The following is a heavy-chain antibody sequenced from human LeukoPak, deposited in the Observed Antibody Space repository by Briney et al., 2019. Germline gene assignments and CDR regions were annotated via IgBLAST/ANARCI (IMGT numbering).Heavy chain of an antibody. V-gene: IGHV4-34*01. CDR3: ARLDILTGYYPGYYYYYMDV. CDR1: GGSFSGYY. D-gene: IGHD3-9*01. Sequence: SETLSLTCAVYGGSFSGYYWSRIRQPPGKGLEWIGEINHSGSTNYNPSLKSRVTISVDTSKNQFSLKLSSVTAADTAVYYCARLDILTGYYPGYYYYYMDVWGKGTTVTISS. J-gene: IGHJ6*03. CDR2: INHSGST.